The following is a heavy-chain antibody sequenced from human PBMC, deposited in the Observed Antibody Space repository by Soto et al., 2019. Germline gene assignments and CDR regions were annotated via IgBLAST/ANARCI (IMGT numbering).Heavy chain of an antibody. CDR2: IIPILGIA. Sequence: GPSVKVSCKASGGTFSSYTISWVRQAPGQGLEWMGRIIPILGIANYAQKFQGRVTITADKSTSTAYMELSSLRSEDTAVYYCAREDTRYSSGWYPYYWGQGTLVTVSS. CDR1: GGTFSSYT. J-gene: IGHJ4*02. V-gene: IGHV1-69*04. D-gene: IGHD6-19*01. CDR3: AREDTRYSSGWYPYY.